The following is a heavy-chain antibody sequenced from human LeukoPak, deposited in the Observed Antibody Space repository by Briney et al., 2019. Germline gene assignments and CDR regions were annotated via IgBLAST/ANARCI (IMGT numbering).Heavy chain of an antibody. Sequence: SETLSLTCTVSGGSISSSSYYWGWIRQPPGKGLEWIGSFYYSGSTYYNPSLKSRVTISVDTSKNQFPLKLSSVTAADTAVYYCARAQVVADAFDIWGQGTMVTVSS. CDR1: GGSISSSSYY. CDR2: FYYSGST. J-gene: IGHJ3*02. CDR3: ARAQVVADAFDI. V-gene: IGHV4-39*01. D-gene: IGHD2-15*01.